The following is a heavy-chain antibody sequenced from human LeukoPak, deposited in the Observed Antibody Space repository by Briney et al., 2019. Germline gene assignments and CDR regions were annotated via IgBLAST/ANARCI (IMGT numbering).Heavy chain of an antibody. J-gene: IGHJ4*02. CDR3: ATLPCFGEFPFDY. V-gene: IGHV3-11*01. Sequence: GGSLRLSCAASGFTFSYYYMSWLRQAPGKGVEWVSYINSSDYNIYYADSVKGRFTSSRHNPRNSLYLQMNSLRAEDTPVYYCATLPCFGEFPFDYWGQGTLVTVSS. D-gene: IGHD3-10*01. CDR1: GFTFSYYY. CDR2: INSSDYNI.